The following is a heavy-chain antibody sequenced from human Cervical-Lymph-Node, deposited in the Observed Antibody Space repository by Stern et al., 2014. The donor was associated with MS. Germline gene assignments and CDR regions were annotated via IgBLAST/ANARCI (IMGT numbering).Heavy chain of an antibody. CDR3: ARDPHYDFWSDDY. Sequence: EVQLEESGGGLVQPGGSLRLSCAASGFTFSSYWMSWVRQAQGKGQERVANIKQDGSKKYDVDSVKGRFTISRDNAKNSLYLQMNSPRAEDTAVYYCARDPHYDFWSDDYGGQGTLVTVSS. V-gene: IGHV3-7*03. J-gene: IGHJ4*02. CDR1: GFTFSSYW. D-gene: IGHD3-3*01. CDR2: IKQDGSKK.